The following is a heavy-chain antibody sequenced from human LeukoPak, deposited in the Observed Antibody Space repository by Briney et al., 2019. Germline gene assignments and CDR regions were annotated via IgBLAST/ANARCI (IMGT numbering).Heavy chain of an antibody. CDR3: AKAGITGTTRSNWFDP. V-gene: IGHV3-7*01. CDR2: IKQDGSER. Sequence: PGGSLRLSCAASGFTFSSYWMSWVRQAPGKGLEWVANIKQDGSERYYVDSVKGRFTISRDNGKNSLYLQMNSLRAEDTAVYYCAKAGITGTTRSNWFDPWGQGTLVTVSS. J-gene: IGHJ5*02. CDR1: GFTFSSYW. D-gene: IGHD1-20*01.